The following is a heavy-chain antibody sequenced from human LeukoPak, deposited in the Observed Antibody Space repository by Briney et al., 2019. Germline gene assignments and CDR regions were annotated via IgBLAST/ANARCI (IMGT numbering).Heavy chain of an antibody. CDR1: GDYITNYY. J-gene: IGHJ4*02. Sequence: SETLSLTCTVSGDYITNYYWSWFRQPPGKGLEWIGYIHYSGSTNYNPSLKGRVSISADTSRSQFSLKLTSVAAADTAVYYCTTGGGYLTDYWGQGTLVTVSS. D-gene: IGHD3-16*01. V-gene: IGHV4-59*01. CDR2: IHYSGST. CDR3: TTGGGYLTDY.